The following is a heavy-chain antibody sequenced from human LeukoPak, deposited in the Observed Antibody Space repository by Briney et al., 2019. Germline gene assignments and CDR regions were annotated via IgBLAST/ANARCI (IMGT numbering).Heavy chain of an antibody. Sequence: GRSLRLSCAASGFSFRRYAMHWVRQAPGKGLEWVAVISYDGNNEYYADSVKGRFTISRDNSKNTLYLQMNSLRAEDTAVYFCAKDKNTPATAQPQRGYFESWGQGTLVTVSS. CDR3: AKDKNTPATAQPQRGYFES. J-gene: IGHJ4*02. CDR2: ISYDGNNE. V-gene: IGHV3-30-3*01. D-gene: IGHD2-21*02. CDR1: GFSFRRYA.